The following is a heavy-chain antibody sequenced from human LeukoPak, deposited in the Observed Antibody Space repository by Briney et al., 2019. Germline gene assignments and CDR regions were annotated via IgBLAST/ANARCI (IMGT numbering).Heavy chain of an antibody. CDR2: IYYSGST. D-gene: IGHD3-9*01. CDR1: GGSISSGDYY. V-gene: IGHV4-30-4*01. CDR3: ARYILTGSRYYYYGMDV. J-gene: IGHJ6*02. Sequence: PSETLSLTCTVSGGSISSGDYYWSWIRQPPGKGLEWIGYIYYSGSTYYNPSLKSRVTISVDTSKNQFSLKLSSVTAADTAVYYCARYILTGSRYYYYGMDVWGQGTTVTVSS.